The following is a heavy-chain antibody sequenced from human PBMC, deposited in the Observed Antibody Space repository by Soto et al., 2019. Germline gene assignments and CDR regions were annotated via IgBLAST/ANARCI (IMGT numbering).Heavy chain of an antibody. J-gene: IGHJ6*01. CDR1: GFTFSSYA. CDR3: AREIGVDYDFWSGYVYYYGMDV. CDR2: ISYDGSNK. V-gene: IGHV3-30-3*01. D-gene: IGHD3-3*01. Sequence: QVQLVESGGGVVQPGRSLRLSCAASGFTFSSYAMHWVRQAPGKGLEWVAVISYDGSNKYYADSVKGRFTISRDNSKNTLYLQMNSLRAEDTAVYYCAREIGVDYDFWSGYVYYYGMDVW.